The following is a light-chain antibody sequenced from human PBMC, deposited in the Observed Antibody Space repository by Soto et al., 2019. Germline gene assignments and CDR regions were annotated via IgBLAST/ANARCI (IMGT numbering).Light chain of an antibody. CDR1: SSNIGNDY. CDR3: GTWDSSLSALYV. CDR2: DNN. Sequence: QSVLTQPPSVSAAPGQRVTISCSGSSSNIGNDYVFWYQQLPGTAPKLLIYDNNKRPSGIPDRFSGSKSGTSATLGITGLQTGEEADYYCGTWDSSLSALYVFGTGTKVTVL. J-gene: IGLJ1*01. V-gene: IGLV1-51*01.